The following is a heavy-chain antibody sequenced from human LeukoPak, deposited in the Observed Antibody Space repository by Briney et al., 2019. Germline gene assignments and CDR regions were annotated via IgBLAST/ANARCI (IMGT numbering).Heavy chain of an antibody. CDR1: GYTFTSYG. J-gene: IGHJ4*02. CDR3: ARDGRQKVRGVTDY. CDR2: ISAYNGNT. D-gene: IGHD3-10*01. Sequence: ASVKVSCKASGYTFTSYGISWVRQAPGQGLEWMGWISAYNGNTNYAQKLQGRVTMTTDTSTSTAYMELRSLRPDDTAVYYCARDGRQKVRGVTDYWGQGTLVTVSS. V-gene: IGHV1-18*04.